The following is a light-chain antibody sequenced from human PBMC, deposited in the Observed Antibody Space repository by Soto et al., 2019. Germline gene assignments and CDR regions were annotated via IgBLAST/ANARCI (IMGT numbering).Light chain of an antibody. CDR2: AAS. CDR3: QQSYSSIT. CDR1: QSIDIC. Sequence: DIQMTQSPSSLSAPIGDRVTITCRASQSIDICLNWYHQKPGKAPKLLVYAASSLQRGVPSTFSGGGSGTDFTLTISSLQPEDFATYYCQQSYSSITFGQGTRLEI. J-gene: IGKJ5*01. V-gene: IGKV1-39*01.